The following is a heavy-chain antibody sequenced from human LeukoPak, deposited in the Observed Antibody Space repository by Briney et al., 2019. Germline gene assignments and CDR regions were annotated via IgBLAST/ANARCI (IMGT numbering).Heavy chain of an antibody. J-gene: IGHJ4*02. V-gene: IGHV4-39*07. CDR2: IYYSGGT. CDR3: ARLGDSSGYYAFDY. Sequence: SETLSLTCTVSGGSISSSSYYWGWIRQPPGKGLEWIGSIYYSGGTYYNPSLKSRVTISVDKSKNQFSLKLNSVTAADTAVYYCARLGDSSGYYAFDYWGQGTLVPVSS. CDR1: GGSISSSSYY. D-gene: IGHD3-22*01.